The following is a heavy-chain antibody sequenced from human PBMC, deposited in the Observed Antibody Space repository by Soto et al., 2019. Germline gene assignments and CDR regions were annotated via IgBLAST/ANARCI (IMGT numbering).Heavy chain of an antibody. Sequence: KTTGEYLKISCKGSGYSFTSYWIGWVRQMPGKGLEWMGIIYPGDSDTRYSPSFQGQVTISADKSISTAYLQWSSLKASDTAMYYCARPYYDPIRGTGWFDPWGQGTLVTVSS. J-gene: IGHJ5*02. CDR2: IYPGDSDT. D-gene: IGHD3-3*01. V-gene: IGHV5-51*01. CDR3: ARPYYDPIRGTGWFDP. CDR1: GYSFTSYW.